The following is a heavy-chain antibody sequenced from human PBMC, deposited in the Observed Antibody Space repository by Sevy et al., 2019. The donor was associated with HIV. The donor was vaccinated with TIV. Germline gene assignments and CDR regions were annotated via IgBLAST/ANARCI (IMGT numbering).Heavy chain of an antibody. CDR2: IRSKSYNYAT. CDR3: TKPNHNYGDDDFDF. Sequence: GGSLRLSCTTSGFTFSGSAMHWVRQASGKGLEWIGRIRSKSYNYATTYAPSIKGRFTFSRDDSKNTAFLQMDRLKTDDTAVYYCTKPNHNYGDDDFDFWGQGTLVTVSS. CDR1: GFTFSGSA. J-gene: IGHJ4*02. D-gene: IGHD4-17*01. V-gene: IGHV3-73*01.